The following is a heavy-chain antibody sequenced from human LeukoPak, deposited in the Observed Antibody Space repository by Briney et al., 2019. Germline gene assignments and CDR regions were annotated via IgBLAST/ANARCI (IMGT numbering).Heavy chain of an antibody. CDR2: INTNTGNP. J-gene: IGHJ5*02. D-gene: IGHD6-13*01. CDR3: ARAEAIAAAGTPPYNWFDP. V-gene: IGHV7-4-1*02. Sequence: ASVKVSCKASGYTFTSYAMNWVRQAPGQGLEWMGWINTNTGNPTYAQGFTGRFVFSLDTSVSTAYLQISSLKAEDTAVYYCARAEAIAAAGTPPYNWFDPWGQGTLVTVSS. CDR1: GYTFTSYA.